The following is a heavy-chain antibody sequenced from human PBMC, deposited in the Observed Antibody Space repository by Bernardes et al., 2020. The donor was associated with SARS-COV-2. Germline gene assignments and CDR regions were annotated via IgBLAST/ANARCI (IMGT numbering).Heavy chain of an antibody. CDR3: ARGALDGSGRYVVGY. Sequence: GGSLRLSCVASGFTFSSYWMHWVRQAPGKGLVWLSRIDSDGRSTSFADSVKGRFTISRDNPKNTLYLQMNSLRAEDTAVYYCARGALDGSGRYVVGYWGQGTLVTVSS. CDR1: GFTFSSYW. D-gene: IGHD6-19*01. J-gene: IGHJ4*02. CDR2: IDSDGRST. V-gene: IGHV3-74*01.